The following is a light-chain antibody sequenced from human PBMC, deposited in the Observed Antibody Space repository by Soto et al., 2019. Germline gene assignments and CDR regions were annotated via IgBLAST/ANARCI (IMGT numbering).Light chain of an antibody. J-gene: IGKJ5*01. CDR3: QQRSNWPIT. CDR1: QSVGSS. Sequence: EIVLTQSPATLSLFLGERATLSCRASQSVGSSLAWYQQKPGQAPRLLIYDASNRATGIPARFSGTGSGTDFTLNVSSLQPEDFAVYYCQQRSNWPITFGQGTRLEIK. CDR2: DAS. V-gene: IGKV3-11*01.